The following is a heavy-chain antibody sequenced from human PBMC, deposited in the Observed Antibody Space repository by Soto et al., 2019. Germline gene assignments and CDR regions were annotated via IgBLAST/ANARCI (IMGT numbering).Heavy chain of an antibody. CDR3: ARESHDILTGPPWVWYFDL. V-gene: IGHV4-34*01. CDR2: INDRGSI. CDR1: GGSFSGYY. J-gene: IGHJ2*01. D-gene: IGHD3-9*01. Sequence: QVQLQQWGAGPLRPLETLSLTCGVSGGSFSGYYWAWIRQSPGKGLEWIGAINDRGSINYNPSLKSGVSISVDTSKNHYSHKLRSVTAADTAVYYCARESHDILTGPPWVWYFDLWGRGTLVTVSS.